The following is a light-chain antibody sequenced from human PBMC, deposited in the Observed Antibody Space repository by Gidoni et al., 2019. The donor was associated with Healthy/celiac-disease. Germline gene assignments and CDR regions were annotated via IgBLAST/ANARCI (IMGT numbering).Light chain of an antibody. CDR3: QQSYRTPHT. V-gene: IGKV1-39*01. CDR2: AAS. CDR1: QSLRSY. Sequence: IQLTQSPSSLSASVGDRVTITCQASQSLRSYLNWYQQKPGKAPKLLIYAASSLQSGVPSRFSGSGSGTDFTLTISSLQAEDVATYYCQQSYRTPHTFGQGTKLEIK. J-gene: IGKJ2*01.